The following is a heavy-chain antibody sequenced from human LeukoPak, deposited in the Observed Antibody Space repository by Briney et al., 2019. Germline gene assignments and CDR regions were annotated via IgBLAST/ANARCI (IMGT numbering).Heavy chain of an antibody. D-gene: IGHD3-22*01. CDR3: ARDTANYYDSSGSLLYGFDY. J-gene: IGHJ4*02. V-gene: IGHV3-30*04. CDR1: GFTFSTFA. Sequence: PGGSLRLSCAASGFTFSTFAMIWVRQPPGKGLEWVAVISYDGSNKYYADSVKGRFTISRDNSKNTLYLQMNSLRAEDTAVYYCARDTANYYDSSGSLLYGFDYWGQGTLVTVSS. CDR2: ISYDGSNK.